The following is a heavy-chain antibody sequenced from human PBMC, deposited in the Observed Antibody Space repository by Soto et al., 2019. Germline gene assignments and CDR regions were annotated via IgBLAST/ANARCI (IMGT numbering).Heavy chain of an antibody. D-gene: IGHD2-2*01. V-gene: IGHV1-8*01. CDR3: ASRIVPAAAGVGMDV. Sequence: ASVKVSCKASGYTFRDYDINWVRQATGQGLEWMGWMNPQSGKTGYAQKFQGRVTMTRNTSTNTAYMELSSLRSEDTAVYYCASRIVPAAAGVGMDVWGQGTTVTVSS. CDR2: MNPQSGKT. J-gene: IGHJ6*02. CDR1: GYTFRDYD.